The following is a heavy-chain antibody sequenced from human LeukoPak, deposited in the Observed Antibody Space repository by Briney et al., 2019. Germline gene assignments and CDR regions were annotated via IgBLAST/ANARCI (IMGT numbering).Heavy chain of an antibody. CDR2: IIPIFGTA. D-gene: IGHD5-12*01. CDR1: GGTLSRYA. Sequence: SVKVSCKASGGTLSRYAISWVRQAPGQGLEWMGGIIPIFGTANYAQKFQGSVTITADESTSTAYMEVSSLRSEDTAVYYCARAYSGYDFFDYWGQGILVTVSS. CDR3: ARAYSGYDFFDY. V-gene: IGHV1-69*13. J-gene: IGHJ4*02.